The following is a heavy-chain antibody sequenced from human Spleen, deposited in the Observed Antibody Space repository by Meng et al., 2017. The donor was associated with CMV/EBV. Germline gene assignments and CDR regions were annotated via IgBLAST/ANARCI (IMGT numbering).Heavy chain of an antibody. CDR1: GFTFSSYA. V-gene: IGHV3-23*01. J-gene: IGHJ6*02. Sequence: LSLTCAASGFTFSSYAMSWVRQAPGKGLEWVSAISGSGGSTYYADSVKGRFTISRDNSKNTLYLQMNSLRAEDTAVYYCAKGCIAAAGYYYYGMDVWGQGTTVTVSS. D-gene: IGHD6-13*01. CDR2: ISGSGGST. CDR3: AKGCIAAAGYYYYGMDV.